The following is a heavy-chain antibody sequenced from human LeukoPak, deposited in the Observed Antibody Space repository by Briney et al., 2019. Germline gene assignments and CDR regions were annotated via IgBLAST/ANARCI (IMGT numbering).Heavy chain of an antibody. CDR2: ISTSSSYI. Sequence: PGGSLRLSCAASGFTFSGYEMNWVRRAPGKGLEWVSSISTSSSYIYYADSVRGRFTISRDNAKNSLYLQMNSLRAEDTAVYSCARGADGVSSNSRGWFDPWGQGTLVTVSS. J-gene: IGHJ5*02. CDR3: ARGADGVSSNSRGWFDP. D-gene: IGHD2-15*01. V-gene: IGHV3-21*01. CDR1: GFTFSGYE.